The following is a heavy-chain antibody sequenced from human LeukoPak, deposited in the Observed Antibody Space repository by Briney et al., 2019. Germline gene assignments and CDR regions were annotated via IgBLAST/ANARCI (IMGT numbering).Heavy chain of an antibody. V-gene: IGHV1-18*01. D-gene: IGHD6-13*01. J-gene: IGHJ4*02. CDR2: ISAYNGNT. CDR3: AREIPAAGTVAFDY. Sequence: ASVKVSCKASGYTFTSYGISWVRQAPGQGLEWMGWISAYNGNTNYAQKLQDRVTMTTDTSTSTAYMELRSLGSDDTAVYYCAREIPAAGTVAFDYWGQGTLVTVSS. CDR1: GYTFTSYG.